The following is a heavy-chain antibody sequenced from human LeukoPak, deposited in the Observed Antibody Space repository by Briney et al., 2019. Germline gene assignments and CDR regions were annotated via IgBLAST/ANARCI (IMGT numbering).Heavy chain of an antibody. CDR2: VINTGGTA. D-gene: IGHD4-17*01. V-gene: IGHV3-23*01. CDR1: GFTFTTYA. Sequence: PGGSLRLSCAASGFTFTTYAMNWVRQAPGKGLEWVSTVINTGGTAFYADSVKGRFTISRDNSKNTLYLQMNNLRAEDTVVYYCAKDIHGDYGGIDYWGQGTLVTVSS. CDR3: AKDIHGDYGGIDY. J-gene: IGHJ4*02.